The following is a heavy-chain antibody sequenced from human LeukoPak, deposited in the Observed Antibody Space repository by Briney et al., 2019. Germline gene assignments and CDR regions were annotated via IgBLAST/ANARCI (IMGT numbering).Heavy chain of an antibody. J-gene: IGHJ6*03. D-gene: IGHD3-3*01. CDR1: GGSIRSYY. CDR2: IYYSGST. Sequence: PSETLSLTCTVSGGSIRSYYWTWIRQPPGKGLEWIGYIYYSGSTNYNPSLKSRVTISVDTSKNQFSLKLSSVTAADTAVYYCARVRGVDVYTALRSGYYYYYMDVWGKGTTVTVSS. V-gene: IGHV4-59*01. CDR3: ARVRGVDVYTALRSGYYYYYMDV.